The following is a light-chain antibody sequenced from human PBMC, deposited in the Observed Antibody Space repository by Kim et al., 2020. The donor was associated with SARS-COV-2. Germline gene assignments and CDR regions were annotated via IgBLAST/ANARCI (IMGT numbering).Light chain of an antibody. CDR2: GAS. CDR1: RGIANY. Sequence: DFQMTQSPSSLSASVGDRVTIRCRASRGIANYLAWYQQKPGKVPKVLIYGASTLQPGVPSRFSGSGSATEFVLTITNLQPEDVGTYYCQKYNSALWVFGQGTKVDIK. V-gene: IGKV1-27*01. J-gene: IGKJ1*01. CDR3: QKYNSALWV.